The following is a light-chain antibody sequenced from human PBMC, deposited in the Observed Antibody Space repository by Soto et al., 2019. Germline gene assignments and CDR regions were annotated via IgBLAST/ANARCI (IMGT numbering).Light chain of an antibody. Sequence: EIVLTQSPATLSLSPGERATLSCRASQSVSGYLAWYQQKPGQAPRLLIYDASSRANGIPARFTGGGSGTDFSLTISSLEPEDFAVYYCQQRGTWPTFGQGTRVEI. CDR2: DAS. CDR1: QSVSGY. V-gene: IGKV3-11*01. CDR3: QQRGTWPT. J-gene: IGKJ1*01.